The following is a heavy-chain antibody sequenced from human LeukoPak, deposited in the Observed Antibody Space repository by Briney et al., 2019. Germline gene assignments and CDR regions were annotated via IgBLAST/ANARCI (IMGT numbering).Heavy chain of an antibody. D-gene: IGHD5-18*01. Sequence: GGSLRLSCAASGFTFSSYSMNWVRQAPGKGLEWVSSISSSSSYIYYADSVKGRFTISRDNAKNSLYLQMNSLRAEDTAVYYCVREVFDTAMAPYFDYWGQGTLVTVSS. J-gene: IGHJ4*02. V-gene: IGHV3-21*01. CDR3: VREVFDTAMAPYFDY. CDR2: ISSSSSYI. CDR1: GFTFSSYS.